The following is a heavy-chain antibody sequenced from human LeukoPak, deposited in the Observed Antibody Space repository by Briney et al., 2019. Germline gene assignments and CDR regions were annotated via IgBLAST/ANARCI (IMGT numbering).Heavy chain of an antibody. D-gene: IGHD3-10*01. CDR2: ISSSSSTI. V-gene: IGHV3-48*01. J-gene: IGHJ4*02. CDR3: AKTRFGELTDY. Sequence: GGSLRLSCATSGFTFSSYGMHWVRQVPGKGLEWVSYISSSSSTIYYADSVKGRFTISRDNAKNSLYLQMNSLRAEDTAVYYCAKTRFGELTDYWGQGTLVTVSS. CDR1: GFTFSSYG.